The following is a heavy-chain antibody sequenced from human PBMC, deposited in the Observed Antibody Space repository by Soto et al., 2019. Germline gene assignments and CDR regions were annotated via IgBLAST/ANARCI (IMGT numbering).Heavy chain of an antibody. J-gene: IGHJ4*02. CDR2: IWDDGSNK. Sequence: QVQLVESGGGVVQPGRSLRLSCAASGFTFSSYGMHWVRQAPGKGLERVAVIWDDGSNKYYADSVKGRFTISRDNSKDTLYLQMNSLRAEDTAVYYCARDSGLGSSGGGDYWGQGTMVTVSS. D-gene: IGHD6-19*01. CDR3: ARDSGLGSSGGGDY. CDR1: GFTFSSYG. V-gene: IGHV3-33*01.